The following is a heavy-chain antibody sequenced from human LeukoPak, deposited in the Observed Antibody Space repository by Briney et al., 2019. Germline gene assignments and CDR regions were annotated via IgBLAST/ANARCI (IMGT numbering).Heavy chain of an antibody. Sequence: GASVKVSCNASGYTFTSYGISWVRQAPGQGLEWMGWISAYNGNTNYAQKLQGRVTMTTDTSTSTAYMELRSLRSDDTAVYYCARRREYGSGSYYNGFDYWGQGTLVTVSS. CDR2: ISAYNGNT. V-gene: IGHV1-18*01. CDR1: GYTFTSYG. CDR3: ARRREYGSGSYYNGFDY. J-gene: IGHJ4*02. D-gene: IGHD3-10*01.